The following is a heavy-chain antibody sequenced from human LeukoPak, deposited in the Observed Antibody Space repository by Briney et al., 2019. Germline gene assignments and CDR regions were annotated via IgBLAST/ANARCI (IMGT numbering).Heavy chain of an antibody. Sequence: GASVKVSCKAYGYTFTSYDLGWVRQATGQGLEWMGWMSPNTGNTGYAHKFQGRVTMTRNISINTAYMELDSLRSEDTAVYYCARGTRSKDVWGQGTTVTVSS. J-gene: IGHJ6*02. V-gene: IGHV1-8*01. CDR3: ARGTRSKDV. CDR2: MSPNTGNT. CDR1: GYTFTSYD.